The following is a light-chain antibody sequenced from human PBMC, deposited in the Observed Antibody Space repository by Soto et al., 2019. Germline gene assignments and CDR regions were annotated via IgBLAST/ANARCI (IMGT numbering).Light chain of an antibody. CDR3: QQLNTFPIT. CDR1: QGIRSY. CDR2: AAS. V-gene: IGKV1-9*01. Sequence: DIQLPQSPSFLSASPGDRVTITCRASQGIRSYLAWYQQSPGRAPKLLIYAASTLQSGVPSRFSGSGSGTEFTLTISSLQPEDFATYYCQQLNTFPITFGQGTRLEI. J-gene: IGKJ5*01.